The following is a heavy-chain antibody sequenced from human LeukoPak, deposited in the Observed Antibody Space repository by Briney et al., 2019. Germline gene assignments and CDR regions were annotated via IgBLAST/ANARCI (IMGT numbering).Heavy chain of an antibody. CDR1: GYSFTNYW. CDR3: ARRIAVAGRYYFDY. CDR2: IYPGDSNT. D-gene: IGHD6-19*01. Sequence: GESLKISCKGSGYSFTNYWIGWVLQMPGKGLEWMGIIYPGDSNTRYSPSFQGQVTISADKSISTAYLQWSSLKASDTAMYYCARRIAVAGRYYFDYWGQGTLVTVSS. V-gene: IGHV5-51*01. J-gene: IGHJ4*02.